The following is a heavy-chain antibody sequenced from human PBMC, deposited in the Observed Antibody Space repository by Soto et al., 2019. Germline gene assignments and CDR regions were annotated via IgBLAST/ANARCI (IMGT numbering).Heavy chain of an antibody. CDR2: ISASGGST. V-gene: IGHV3-23*01. CDR1: GFTFSTYA. J-gene: IGHJ4*02. CDR3: AKRRLMTTVTTDSQFDY. D-gene: IGHD4-17*01. Sequence: GGSLRLSCAASGFTFSTYAMSWVRQAPGKGLEWVSAISASGGSTYYADSVKGRFTISRDNSKSALYLQMNSLTDEDSAFYYCAKRRLMTTVTTDSQFDYWGQGTLVTVSS.